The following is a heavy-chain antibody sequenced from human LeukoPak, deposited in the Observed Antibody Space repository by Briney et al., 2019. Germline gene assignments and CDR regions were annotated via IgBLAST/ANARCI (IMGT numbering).Heavy chain of an antibody. Sequence: GESLKISCKGSGYSFTSYWIGWVRQMPGEGLEWMGIIYPGDSDTRYSPSFQGQVTISADKSISTAYLQWSSLKASDTAMYYCARVGYYDSSGYAHDAFDIWGQGTMVTVSS. CDR3: ARVGYYDSSGYAHDAFDI. D-gene: IGHD3-22*01. V-gene: IGHV5-51*01. J-gene: IGHJ3*02. CDR2: IYPGDSDT. CDR1: GYSFTSYW.